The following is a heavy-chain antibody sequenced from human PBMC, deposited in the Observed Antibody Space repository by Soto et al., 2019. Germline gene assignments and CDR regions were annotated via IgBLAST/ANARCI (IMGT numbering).Heavy chain of an antibody. Sequence: GSLRLSGAASGLTFGSYAMSCVRQARGKGLEWVSAIIRNVADTSYADAVRGVFTITRANSKDTLFLQMNSLRADDTAVYSCGKERRGSGWFVCSYWDQGILVAVSS. CDR1: GLTFGSYA. J-gene: IGHJ4*02. CDR3: GKERRGSGWFVCSY. CDR2: IIRNVADT. D-gene: IGHD6-19*01. V-gene: IGHV3-23*01.